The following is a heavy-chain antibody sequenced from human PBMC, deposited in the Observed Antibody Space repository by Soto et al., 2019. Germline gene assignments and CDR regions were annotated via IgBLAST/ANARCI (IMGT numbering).Heavy chain of an antibody. CDR3: AHSASLWFGEVKDDVSFAP. D-gene: IGHD3-10*01. CDR2: IYWDDDK. V-gene: IGHV2-5*02. J-gene: IGHJ5*02. Sequence: GATLVNPTKTDTLTCTFGGVSLSTRGKKVGGVGQPTGKALEWLALIYWDDDKRYSPSLKSRLTITKDTSKNQVVLTMTNMDPVDTATYYCAHSASLWFGEVKDDVSFAPCGHGTLVTVSS. CDR1: GVSLSTRGKK.